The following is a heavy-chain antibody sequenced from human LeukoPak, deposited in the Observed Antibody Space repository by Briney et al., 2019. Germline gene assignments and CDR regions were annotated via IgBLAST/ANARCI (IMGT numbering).Heavy chain of an antibody. Sequence: GGSLRLSCAASGFTFSNYAMNWVRQAPGKGLEWVSGISSSGGSTYYADSVKGRFTISRDNSKSTLYVQMNSLGAEDTGVYYCAKGLSAIVAVGPPEDWGQGTLVTVSS. CDR1: GFTFSNYA. V-gene: IGHV3-23*01. CDR2: ISSSGGST. D-gene: IGHD6-13*01. CDR3: AKGLSAIVAVGPPED. J-gene: IGHJ4*02.